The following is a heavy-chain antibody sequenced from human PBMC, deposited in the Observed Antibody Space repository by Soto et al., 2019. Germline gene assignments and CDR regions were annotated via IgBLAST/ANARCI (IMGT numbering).Heavy chain of an antibody. CDR1: GYTFTGYY. CDR2: INPNSGGT. V-gene: IGHV1-2*02. Sequence: ASVKVSCKASGYTFTGYYMHWVRQAPGQGLEWMGWINPNSGGTNYAQKFQGRVTMTRDTSISTAYMELSRLRSDDTAVYYCARLGRECGGDCYYYYGMDVWGQGTTVTVSS. J-gene: IGHJ6*02. D-gene: IGHD2-21*02. CDR3: ARLGRECGGDCYYYYGMDV.